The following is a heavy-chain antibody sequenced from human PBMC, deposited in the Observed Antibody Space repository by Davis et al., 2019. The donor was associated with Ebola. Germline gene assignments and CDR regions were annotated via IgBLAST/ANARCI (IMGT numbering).Heavy chain of an antibody. Sequence: MPSETLSLTCTVPGCSISSSSYYWGWIRQPPGKGLEWIGSIYYSGSTYYNPSLKSRVTISVDTSKNQFSLKLSSVTAADTAVYYCARWAVAGTLVFWGDYFDYWGQGTLVTVSS. CDR1: GCSISSSSYY. V-gene: IGHV4-39*01. J-gene: IGHJ4*02. D-gene: IGHD6-19*01. CDR3: ARWAVAGTLVFWGDYFDY. CDR2: IYYSGST.